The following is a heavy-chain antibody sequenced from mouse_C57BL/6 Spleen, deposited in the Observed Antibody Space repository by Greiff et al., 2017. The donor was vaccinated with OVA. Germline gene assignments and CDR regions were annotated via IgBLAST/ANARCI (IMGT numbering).Heavy chain of an antibody. CDR1: GYSITSGYY. CDR2: ISYDGSN. J-gene: IGHJ2*01. V-gene: IGHV3-6*01. Sequence: ESGPGLVKPSQSLSLTCSVTGYSITSGYYWNWIRQFPGNKLEWMGYISYDGSNNYNPSLKNRISITRDTSKNQFFLKWNSVTTEDTATYYCARTVTALFDYWGQGTTLTVSS. CDR3: ARTVTALFDY. D-gene: IGHD2-12*01.